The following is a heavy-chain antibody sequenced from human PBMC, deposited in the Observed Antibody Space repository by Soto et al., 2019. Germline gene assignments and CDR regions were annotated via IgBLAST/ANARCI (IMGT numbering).Heavy chain of an antibody. V-gene: IGHV3-23*01. D-gene: IGHD4-17*01. CDR2: ISASDGHT. CDR1: GFTFNRFA. J-gene: IGHJ3*02. CDR3: GKDPNGDYVGANDM. Sequence: GGSLRLSCAASGFTFNRFAMSWVRQAPGAGLEWVSGISASDGHTYYADSVKGRFTISGNNYRDMLFLEMNSLTAEDTSLYYCGKDPNGDYVGANDMWVRGTMVTVSS.